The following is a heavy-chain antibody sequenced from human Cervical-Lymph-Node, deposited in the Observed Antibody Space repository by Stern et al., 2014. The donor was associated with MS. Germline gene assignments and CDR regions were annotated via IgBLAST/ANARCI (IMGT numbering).Heavy chain of an antibody. CDR3: ASPLTATSVPFGYYGMDV. CDR2: IVPRYGKP. D-gene: IGHD4-17*01. V-gene: IGHV1-69*06. CDR1: GGNFSSYA. Sequence: VQLVESGAEVKKPGASVKVSCKGSGGNFSSYANSWVRQAPGQGLEWMGGIVPRYGKPTYDQKVPGSVTITAATSSTTASMDLRSLRSGDTAVYYCASPLTATSVPFGYYGMDVWGQGTTVTVS. J-gene: IGHJ6*02.